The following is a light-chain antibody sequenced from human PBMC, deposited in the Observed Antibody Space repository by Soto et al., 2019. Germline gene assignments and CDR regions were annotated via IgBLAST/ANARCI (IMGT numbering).Light chain of an antibody. Sequence: DSQMTQSPSSLCASVGDRVTMTCQASQNINNYLNWYQQKPGRAPKLLIYDASNLEAGVPSRFRGSGSGTDFTFTISRLQPEDIATYYCQQYENLPTFGQGTRLEIK. CDR2: DAS. CDR1: QNINNY. V-gene: IGKV1-33*01. CDR3: QQYENLPT. J-gene: IGKJ5*01.